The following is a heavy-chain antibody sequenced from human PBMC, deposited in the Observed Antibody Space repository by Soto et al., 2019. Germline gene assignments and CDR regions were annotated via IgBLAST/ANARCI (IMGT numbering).Heavy chain of an antibody. CDR2: IYYSGST. Sequence: SETLSLTCTVSGGSISSSSYYWGWIRQPPGKGLEWIGSIYYSGSTYYNPSLKSRVTISVDTSKNQFSLKLSSVTAADTAVYYCARLITMVRGVIAPGRYYGMDVWGQGTTVTVSS. CDR3: ARLITMVRGVIAPGRYYGMDV. CDR1: GGSISSSSYY. V-gene: IGHV4-39*01. J-gene: IGHJ6*02. D-gene: IGHD3-10*01.